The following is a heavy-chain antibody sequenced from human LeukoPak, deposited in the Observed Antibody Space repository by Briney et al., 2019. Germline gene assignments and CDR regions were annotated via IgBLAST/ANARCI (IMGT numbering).Heavy chain of an antibody. D-gene: IGHD2-8*02. Sequence: AGSLSFSCEASGFTISGYAGSWLRQAPGKELEWVSSFGTDGNTHYAESVRGRFDISGDTSRTTVYLQMNSLTAEDTALYYCARDLHYWVAMDVWGQGTTVTVS. J-gene: IGHJ6*02. CDR3: ARDLHYWVAMDV. CDR1: GFTISGYA. V-gene: IGHV3-23*01. CDR2: FGTDGNT.